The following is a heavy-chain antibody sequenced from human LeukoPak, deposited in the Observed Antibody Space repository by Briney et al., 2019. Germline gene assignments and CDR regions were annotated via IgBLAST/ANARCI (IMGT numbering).Heavy chain of an antibody. CDR2: INHSGST. J-gene: IGHJ4*02. Sequence: SETLSLTCAVYGGSFSGYYWSRIRQPPGKGLEWIGEINHSGSTNYNPSLKSRVTISVDTSKNQFSLKLSSVTAADTAVYYCARGKVFEWYSYGFYFDYWGQGTLVTVSS. V-gene: IGHV4-34*01. CDR1: GGSFSGYY. D-gene: IGHD5-18*01. CDR3: ARGKVFEWYSYGFYFDY.